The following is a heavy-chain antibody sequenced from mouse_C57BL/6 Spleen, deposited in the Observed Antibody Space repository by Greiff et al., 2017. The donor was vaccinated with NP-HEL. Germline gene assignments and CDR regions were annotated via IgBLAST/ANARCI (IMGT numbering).Heavy chain of an antibody. CDR1: GYAFSSSW. CDR3: AREEGYSNFGDFDY. D-gene: IGHD2-5*01. V-gene: IGHV1-82*01. J-gene: IGHJ2*01. CDR2: IYPGDGDT. Sequence: QVQLQQSGPELVKPGASVKISCKASGYAFSSSWMNWVKQRPGKGLEWIGRIYPGDGDTNYNGKFKGKATLTADKSSSTAYMQLSSLTSEDSAVYFCAREEGYSNFGDFDYWGQGTTLTVSS.